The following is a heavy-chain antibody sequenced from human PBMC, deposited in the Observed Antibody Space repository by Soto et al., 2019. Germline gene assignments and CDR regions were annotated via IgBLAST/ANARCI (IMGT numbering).Heavy chain of an antibody. Sequence: ASVKVSCKASGYTFTSYGISWVRQAPGQGLEWMGWISAYNGNTNYAQKLQGRVTMTTDTSTSTAYMELRSLRSDDTAVYYCARDPKQYYYGSGNAFDISGPGTMVTGSS. CDR3: ARDPKQYYYGSGNAFDI. J-gene: IGHJ3*02. V-gene: IGHV1-18*01. D-gene: IGHD3-10*01. CDR2: ISAYNGNT. CDR1: GYTFTSYG.